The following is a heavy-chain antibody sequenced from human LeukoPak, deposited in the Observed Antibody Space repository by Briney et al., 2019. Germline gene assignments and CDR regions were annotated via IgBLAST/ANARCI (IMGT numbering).Heavy chain of an antibody. CDR2: IYPGNSDT. CDR1: GYSFTTYW. CDR3: ARPATATTAVAFDI. J-gene: IGHJ3*02. Sequence: PGESLKISCKGSGYSFTTYWIGWVRQMPGKGLEWMGIIYPGNSDTRYSPSFQGQVTISADKSISTAYLQWSSLKASDTAMYYCARPATATTAVAFDIWGQGTMVTVSS. D-gene: IGHD1-26*01. V-gene: IGHV5-51*01.